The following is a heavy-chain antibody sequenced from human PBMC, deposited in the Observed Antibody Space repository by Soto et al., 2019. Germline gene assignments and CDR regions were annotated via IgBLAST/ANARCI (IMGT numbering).Heavy chain of an antibody. V-gene: IGHV1-8*01. Sequence: QVQLVQSGAAVNKPGASVKVSCKASGSTFTSFDINGVRQAPGQGLEWMGWMNPNSGNTGYAQKFQGVVTMTRNTSISTAYIELSIVSSEEAAVYYGARAYTWGGAVAGTWGQGTLVTVSS. CDR3: ARAYTWGGAVAGT. J-gene: IGHJ4*02. CDR2: MNPNSGNT. D-gene: IGHD6-19*01. CDR1: GSTFTSFD.